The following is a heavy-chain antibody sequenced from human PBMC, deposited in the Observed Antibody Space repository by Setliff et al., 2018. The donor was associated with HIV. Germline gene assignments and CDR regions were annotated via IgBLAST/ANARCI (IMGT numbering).Heavy chain of an antibody. CDR3: ARDDSNDFYSYAFDI. V-gene: IGHV1-18*01. D-gene: IGHD3-22*01. CDR2: ISAYNGYV. Sequence: ASVKVSCKASGYSFSSYGVAWVRQAPGQGPEWVGWISAYNGYVRYAQEFQGRVTLTTDRSTDTAYMELRSLTSDDTAMYYCARDDSNDFYSYAFDIWGQGTMVTVSS. J-gene: IGHJ3*02. CDR1: GYSFSSYG.